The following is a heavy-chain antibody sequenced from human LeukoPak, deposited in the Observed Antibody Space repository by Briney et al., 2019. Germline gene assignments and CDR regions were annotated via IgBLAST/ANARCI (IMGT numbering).Heavy chain of an antibody. V-gene: IGHV4-34*01. D-gene: IGHD2-15*01. J-gene: IGHJ4*02. CDR1: GGSFSGYY. CDR2: INHSGST. CDR3: GRGAGYIAFGY. Sequence: SETLSLTCAVYGGSFSGYYWSWISQPPGEGLEWIGEINHSGSTNYNTSLKSRVTISVDKSKNQCSLKLSSVTAAETAVEYCGRGAGYIAFGYWGQGTLVTVSS.